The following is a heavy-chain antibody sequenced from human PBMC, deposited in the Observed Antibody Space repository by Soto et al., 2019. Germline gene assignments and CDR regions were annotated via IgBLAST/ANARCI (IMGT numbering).Heavy chain of an antibody. CDR2: ISAYNGNT. Sequence: GASVKVSCKASGYTFTSYGISWVRQAPGQGLEWMGWISAYNGNTNYAQKLQGRVTMTTDTSTSTAYMELRSLRSDDTAVYYCARGGRGYCSGGSCYIPNNWFDPWGQGTLVTVSS. CDR1: GYTFTSYG. D-gene: IGHD2-15*01. V-gene: IGHV1-18*01. J-gene: IGHJ5*02. CDR3: ARGGRGYCSGGSCYIPNNWFDP.